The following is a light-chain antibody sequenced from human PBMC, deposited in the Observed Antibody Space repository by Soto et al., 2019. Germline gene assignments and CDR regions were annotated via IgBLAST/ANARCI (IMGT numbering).Light chain of an antibody. Sequence: EIVLTHSPATLSVSPGERATLSCRASQSVGSNLARYQQRPGQPPRLLIYDSSTRATDIPARFSGGGSGTEFTLTISRLQSEDFEVYYCQQYNNWPYTFGQGTKLQIK. CDR2: DSS. J-gene: IGKJ2*01. CDR3: QQYNNWPYT. CDR1: QSVGSN. V-gene: IGKV3-15*01.